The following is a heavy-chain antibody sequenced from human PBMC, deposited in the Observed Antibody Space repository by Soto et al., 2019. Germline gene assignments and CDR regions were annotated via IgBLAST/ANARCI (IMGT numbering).Heavy chain of an antibody. J-gene: IGHJ4*02. D-gene: IGHD3-10*01. CDR1: GGTFSSYA. CDR2: IIPTFGTA. Sequence: GASVKVSCKASGGTFSSYAISWVRQAPGQGLEWMGGIIPTFGTANYAQKFQGRVTITADESTSTAYMELSSLRSEDTAVYYCARDGSGSYYLYYFDYWGQGTLVTVSS. V-gene: IGHV1-69*13. CDR3: ARDGSGSYYLYYFDY.